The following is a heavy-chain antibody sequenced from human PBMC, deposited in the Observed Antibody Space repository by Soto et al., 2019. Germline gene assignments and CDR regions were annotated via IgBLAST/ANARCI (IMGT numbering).Heavy chain of an antibody. CDR1: GLTFSKAW. J-gene: IGHJ4*02. D-gene: IGHD4-17*01. CDR3: YAIDFGDDY. V-gene: IGHV3-15*01. CDR2: IKSKNEGGTT. Sequence: EVQLVESGGGLVKPGGSLRLSCAASGLTFSKAWMSWVRQAPGKGLEWVGRIKSKNEGGTTDYAAPVKGRFTISRDESKNTLYLQMSSLNTEDTAVYYCYAIDFGDDYWGQGALVTVSS.